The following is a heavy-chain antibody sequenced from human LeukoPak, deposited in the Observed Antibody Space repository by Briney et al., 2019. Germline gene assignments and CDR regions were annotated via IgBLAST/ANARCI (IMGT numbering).Heavy chain of an antibody. CDR3: ARSSSWYSRGWFDP. D-gene: IGHD6-13*01. V-gene: IGHV1-8*01. J-gene: IGHJ5*02. CDR2: MSPNSGNT. CDR1: GYTFTSYD. Sequence: APVKVSCKASGYTFTSYDINWVRQATGQGLEWMGWMSPNSGNTGYAQKFQGRVTMTRNTSISTAYMELSSLRSEDTAVYYCARSSSWYSRGWFDPWGQGTLVTVSS.